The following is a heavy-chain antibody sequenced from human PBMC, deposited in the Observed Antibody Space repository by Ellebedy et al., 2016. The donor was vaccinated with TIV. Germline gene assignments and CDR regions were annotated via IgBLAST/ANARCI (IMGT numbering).Heavy chain of an antibody. CDR2: IKQDGSDQ. CDR3: ARGAYTSGWYPDYFDF. J-gene: IGHJ4*02. D-gene: IGHD6-19*01. V-gene: IGHV3-7*04. CDR1: GFSFSNYW. Sequence: GGSLKISCVASGFSFSNYWMSWVRQAPGKGLEWVANIKQDGSDQYCVDSVKGRFTMSRDNAKNSLYLQMNSLGAEDTAVYYCARGAYTSGWYPDYFDFWGQGTLVTVSS.